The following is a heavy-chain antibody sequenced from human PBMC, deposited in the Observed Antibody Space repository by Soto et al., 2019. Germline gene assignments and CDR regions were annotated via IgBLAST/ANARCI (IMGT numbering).Heavy chain of an antibody. CDR2: ISGSGGST. V-gene: IGHV3-23*01. CDR3: AKAGGIVVVPASYYYYMDV. CDR1: GFTFSSYA. J-gene: IGHJ6*03. Sequence: GGSLRLSCAASGFTFSSYAMSWVRQAPGKGLEWVSAISGSGGSTYYADSVKGRFTISRDNSKNTLYLQMNSLRAEDTAVYYCAKAGGIVVVPASYYYYMDVWGKGTTVTVSS. D-gene: IGHD2-2*01.